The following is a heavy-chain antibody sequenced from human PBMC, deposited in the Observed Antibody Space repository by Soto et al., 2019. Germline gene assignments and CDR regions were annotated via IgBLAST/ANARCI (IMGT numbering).Heavy chain of an antibody. CDR1: GYTFTSYA. J-gene: IGHJ3*02. CDR3: ARMYYDFWSGYSGIDAFDI. Sequence: ASVKVSCKASGYTFTSYAMHWVRQAPGQRLDWLGWINAGNGNTKYLQKFQGRVTITRDTSASTAYMELSSLRSEDMAVYYCARMYYDFWSGYSGIDAFDIWGQGTMVTVSS. V-gene: IGHV1-3*01. D-gene: IGHD3-3*01. CDR2: INAGNGNT.